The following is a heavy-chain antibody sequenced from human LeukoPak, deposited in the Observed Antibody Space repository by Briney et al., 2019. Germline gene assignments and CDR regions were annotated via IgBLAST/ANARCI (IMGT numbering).Heavy chain of an antibody. CDR2: LYSGGIT. J-gene: IGHJ3*02. Sequence: GGSLRLSCAASTFTVSSNYMSWVRQAPGKGLEWVSVLYSGGITYYADSVKGRFTISSDNSMNTLYLQMNSLRVEDTAVYYCARDTHRTSDAFDIWGQGTMVTVSS. CDR3: ARDTHRTSDAFDI. V-gene: IGHV3-66*01. CDR1: TFTVSSNY.